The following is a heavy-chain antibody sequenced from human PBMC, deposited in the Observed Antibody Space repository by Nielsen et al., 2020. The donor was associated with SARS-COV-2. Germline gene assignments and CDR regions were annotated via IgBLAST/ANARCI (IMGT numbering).Heavy chain of an antibody. CDR2: ISPTNTYI. Sequence: GESLKISCTGSGFTFSDYNMNWIRQAPGKGLEWVASISPTNTYIHYADSLKGRFTISRDNAKNSLYLEVSSLRVEDTAVYYCAREGIDWYYFDYWGQGALVTVSS. J-gene: IGHJ4*02. V-gene: IGHV3-21*01. CDR1: GFTFSDYN. CDR3: AREGIDWYYFDY. D-gene: IGHD3-9*01.